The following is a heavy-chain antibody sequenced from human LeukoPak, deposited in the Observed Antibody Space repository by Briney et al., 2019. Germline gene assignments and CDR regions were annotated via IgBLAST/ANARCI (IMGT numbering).Heavy chain of an antibody. CDR2: IYYSGST. V-gene: IGHV4-31*02. CDR3: ARVVAGDSSGHNAFDI. Sequence: IYYSGSTYYNPSLKSRVTISVDTSKNQFSLKLSSVTAADTAVYYCARVVAGDSSGHNAFDIWGQGTMVTVSS. D-gene: IGHD3-22*01. J-gene: IGHJ3*02.